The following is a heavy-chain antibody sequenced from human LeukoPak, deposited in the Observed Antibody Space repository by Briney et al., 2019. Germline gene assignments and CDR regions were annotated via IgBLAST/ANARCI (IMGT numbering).Heavy chain of an antibody. CDR2: IYTSGST. V-gene: IGHV4-4*07. CDR3: ARGRDDDFLWFGELPSGMDV. J-gene: IGHJ6*02. CDR1: GGSISSYY. D-gene: IGHD3-10*01. Sequence: SETLSLTCTVSGGSISSYYWSWIRQPAGKGLEWIGRIYTSGSTNYNPSLKSRVTMSVDTSKNQFSLKLSSVTAADTAVYYCARGRDDDFLWFGELPSGMDVWGQGTTVTVSS.